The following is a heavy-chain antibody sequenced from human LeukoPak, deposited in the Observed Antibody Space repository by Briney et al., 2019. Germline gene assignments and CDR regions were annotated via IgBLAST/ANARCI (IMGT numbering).Heavy chain of an antibody. Sequence: RPGGSLRLSCAASGFAFDDYGMSWVRQAPGKGLEWVSGINWNGGSTGYADSVKGRFTISRDNAKNSLYLQMNSLRVEDTAMYYCAKGTLAYCGGDCYPGSDAFDIWGQGTMVSVSS. CDR2: INWNGGST. CDR1: GFAFDDYG. D-gene: IGHD2-21*02. CDR3: AKGTLAYCGGDCYPGSDAFDI. V-gene: IGHV3-20*04. J-gene: IGHJ3*02.